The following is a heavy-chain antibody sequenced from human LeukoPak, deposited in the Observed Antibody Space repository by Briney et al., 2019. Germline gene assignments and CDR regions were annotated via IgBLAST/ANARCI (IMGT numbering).Heavy chain of an antibody. Sequence: SETLSLTCTVSGDSISSSNYYWGWIRQPPGKGLEWIGSIYYTGSTYYNPSLKSRVTISVDTSKNQFSLKLSSVTAADTAVYYCARRRYYYGSGSYYRWFDPWGQGTLVTVSS. D-gene: IGHD3-10*01. V-gene: IGHV4-39*07. CDR1: GDSISSSNYY. J-gene: IGHJ5*02. CDR3: ARRRYYYGSGSYYRWFDP. CDR2: IYYTGST.